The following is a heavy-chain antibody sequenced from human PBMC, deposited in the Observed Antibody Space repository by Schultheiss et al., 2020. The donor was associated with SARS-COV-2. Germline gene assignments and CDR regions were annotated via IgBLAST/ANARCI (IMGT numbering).Heavy chain of an antibody. Sequence: GESLKISCAASGFTFSNSDMNWVRQAPGKGLEWVSGVSWNGSRTHYADSVKGRFIISRDNSRNFLYQQMNSLRPEDMAVYYCVRHTRCITGTTPPLVYYYYYMDVWGKGTTVTVSS. V-gene: IGHV3-19*01. CDR2: VSWNGSRT. CDR3: VRHTRCITGTTPPLVYYYYYMDV. J-gene: IGHJ6*03. CDR1: GFTFSNSD. D-gene: IGHD1-20*01.